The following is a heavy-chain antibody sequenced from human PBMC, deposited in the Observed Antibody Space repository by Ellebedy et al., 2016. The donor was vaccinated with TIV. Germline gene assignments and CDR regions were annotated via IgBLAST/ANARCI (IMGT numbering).Heavy chain of an antibody. CDR2: SSASGDRT. Sequence: GESLKISCAGSGFTFSNYAMNWVRQAPGKGLEWVSTSSASGDRTYYADSVKGRFTISRDSSKNTLFLQMNSLRAEDTAVYYCARDPGDGSGSYYKFYYYGMDVWGQGTTVTVSS. V-gene: IGHV3-23*01. J-gene: IGHJ6*02. CDR3: ARDPGDGSGSYYKFYYYGMDV. CDR1: GFTFSNYA. D-gene: IGHD3-10*01.